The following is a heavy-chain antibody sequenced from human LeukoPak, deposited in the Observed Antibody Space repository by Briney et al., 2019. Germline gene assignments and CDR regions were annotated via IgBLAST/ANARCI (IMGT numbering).Heavy chain of an antibody. J-gene: IGHJ5*02. CDR2: IYYSGST. D-gene: IGHD2-2*01. CDR1: GGSISSSSYY. V-gene: IGHV4-39*07. Sequence: SETLSLTCTVSGGSISSSSYYWGWIRQPPGKGLEWIGSIYYSGSTYYNPSLKSRVTISVDTSKNQFSLKLSSVTPEDTAVYYCAREELAKSIVVPAAGNWFDPWGQGTLVTVSS. CDR3: AREELAKSIVVPAAGNWFDP.